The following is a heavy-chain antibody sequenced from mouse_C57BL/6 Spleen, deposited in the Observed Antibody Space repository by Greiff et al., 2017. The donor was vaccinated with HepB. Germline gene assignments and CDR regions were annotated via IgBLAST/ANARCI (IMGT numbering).Heavy chain of an antibody. CDR1: GFTFSSYA. D-gene: IGHD1-1*01. J-gene: IGHJ4*01. Sequence: EVMLVESGEGLVKPGGSLKLSCAASGFTFSSYAMSWVRQTPEKRLEWVAYISSGGDYIYYADTVKGRFTISRDNARNTLYLQMSSMKSEDTAMYYCTREGEYYGSSYNDAMDYWGQGTSVTVSS. CDR2: ISSGGDYI. CDR3: TREGEYYGSSYNDAMDY. V-gene: IGHV5-9-1*02.